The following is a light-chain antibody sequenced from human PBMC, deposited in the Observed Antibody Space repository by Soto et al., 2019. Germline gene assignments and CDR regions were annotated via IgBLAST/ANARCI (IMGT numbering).Light chain of an antibody. CDR1: QDIRGW. CDR2: GAS. V-gene: IGKV1-12*01. Sequence: DIQMTQSSPSLSASVGDRVTIICRASQDIRGWLAWYQKKPGKGPKLLIHGASNLQSGVPSRFSGSGSGTEFTLTINNLQAEDFATYFCQQANKFPRDFGPGTTVEIK. CDR3: QQANKFPRD. J-gene: IGKJ3*01.